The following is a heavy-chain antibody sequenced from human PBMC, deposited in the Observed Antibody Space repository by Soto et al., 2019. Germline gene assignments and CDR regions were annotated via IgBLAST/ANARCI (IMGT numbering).Heavy chain of an antibody. CDR1: GFTFISYA. D-gene: IGHD2-2*01. J-gene: IGHJ5*02. CDR2: ISYDGSNK. Sequence: PGGSLRLSCAASGFTFISYAMHWVRQAPGKGLEWVAVISYDGSNKYYADSVKGRFTISRDNSKNTLYLQMNSPRAEDTAVYYCARDVVPAARFDPWGQGTLVTVSS. V-gene: IGHV3-30-3*01. CDR3: ARDVVPAARFDP.